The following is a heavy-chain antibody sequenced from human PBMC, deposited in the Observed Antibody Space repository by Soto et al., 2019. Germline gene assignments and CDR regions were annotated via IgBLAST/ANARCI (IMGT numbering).Heavy chain of an antibody. J-gene: IGHJ6*03. CDR3: TSRTYDFWSGPVYMDV. CDR1: GFTFGDYA. D-gene: IGHD3-3*01. CDR2: IRSKAYGGTT. V-gene: IGHV3-49*03. Sequence: GGSLRLSCTASGFTFGDYAMSWFRQAPGKGLEWVGFIRSKAYGGTTEYAASVKGRFTISRDDSKSIAYLQMNSLKTEDTAVYYCTSRTYDFWSGPVYMDVWGKGTTVTVSS.